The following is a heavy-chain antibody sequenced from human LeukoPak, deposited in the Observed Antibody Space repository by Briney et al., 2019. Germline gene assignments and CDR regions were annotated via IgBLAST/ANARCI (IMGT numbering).Heavy chain of an antibody. V-gene: IGHV1-18*04. J-gene: IGHJ3*01. CDR1: GYIFTTNG. CDR3: ARDKNYAFDL. Sequence: RASVKVSCKASGYIFTTNGISWVRQAPGEGLEWMGWISAYKGNTNYAQKFQGRVTSTTDTSTSTAYMELRSLRSDDTAVYYCARDKNYAFDLWGQGTMVTVSS. CDR2: ISAYKGNT.